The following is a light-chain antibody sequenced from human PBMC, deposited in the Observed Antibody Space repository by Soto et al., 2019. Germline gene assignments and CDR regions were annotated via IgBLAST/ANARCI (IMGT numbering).Light chain of an antibody. V-gene: IGLV3-21*02. CDR3: AAWDDSLSGRV. J-gene: IGLJ3*02. CDR2: NDR. CDR1: DIGDKR. Sequence: SYELTQAPSVSVAPGQTAWVTCGGDDIGDKRVHWYQQRPGQAPVLVVYNDRDRPSGIPDRFSGSKSGTSASLAISGLRSEDEADYYCAAWDDSLSGRVFGGGTKLTVL.